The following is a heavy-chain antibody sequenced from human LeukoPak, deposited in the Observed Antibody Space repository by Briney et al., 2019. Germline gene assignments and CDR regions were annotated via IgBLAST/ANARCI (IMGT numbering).Heavy chain of an antibody. V-gene: IGHV3-66*01. Sequence: PGGSPRLSCAASGFTVSSNYMSWVRQAPGKGLEWVSVIYSGGSTYYADSVKGRFTISRDNSKNTLYLQMNSLRAEDTAVYYCAREVVDSSSWYRTYYFDYWGQGTLVTVSS. J-gene: IGHJ4*02. D-gene: IGHD6-13*01. CDR1: GFTVSSNY. CDR2: IYSGGST. CDR3: AREVVDSSSWYRTYYFDY.